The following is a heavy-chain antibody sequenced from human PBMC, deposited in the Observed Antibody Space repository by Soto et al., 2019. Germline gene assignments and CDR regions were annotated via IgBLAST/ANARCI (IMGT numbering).Heavy chain of an antibody. D-gene: IGHD3-10*01. V-gene: IGHV4-30-2*01. Sequence: PAETLSLTCAVSGGSISSGGYSWSWIRLPPGKGLEWIGYIYHSGSTYYNPSLKSRATISVDRSKNQFSLKLSSVTAADTALYYCARDHFTMVRGVIMGGGMDVWGQGTTVTVSS. J-gene: IGHJ6*02. CDR3: ARDHFTMVRGVIMGGGMDV. CDR2: IYHSGST. CDR1: GGSISSGGYS.